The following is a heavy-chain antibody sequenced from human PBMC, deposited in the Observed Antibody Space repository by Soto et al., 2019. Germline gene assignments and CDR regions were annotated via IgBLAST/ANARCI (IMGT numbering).Heavy chain of an antibody. Sequence: QITLKESGPTLVKPTQTLTLTCTFSGFSLSTSGVGVGWIRQPPGKALEWLALIYWDDDKRYSPSLKSRLTITKDTSKNQVVLTMTNMDPVDTATYYCAHLYYYDSSGYYYYFHYWGQGTLVTVSS. V-gene: IGHV2-5*02. J-gene: IGHJ4*02. D-gene: IGHD3-22*01. CDR3: AHLYYYDSSGYYYYFHY. CDR1: GFSLSTSGVG. CDR2: IYWDDDK.